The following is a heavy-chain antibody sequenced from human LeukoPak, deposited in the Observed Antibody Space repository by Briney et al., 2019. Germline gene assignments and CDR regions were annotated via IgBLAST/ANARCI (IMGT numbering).Heavy chain of an antibody. D-gene: IGHD4-17*01. J-gene: IGHJ3*02. V-gene: IGHV5-51*01. CDR2: IYPGDSET. CDR3: ARPHDYGDYPEGYAFDI. CDR1: GYSFTSYW. Sequence: GESLKISCKGSGYSFTSYWIGWVRQMPGKGLEWMGIIYPGDSETRYSPSFQGQVTISADKSISTAYLQWSSLKASDTAMYYCARPHDYGDYPEGYAFDIWGQGTMVTVSS.